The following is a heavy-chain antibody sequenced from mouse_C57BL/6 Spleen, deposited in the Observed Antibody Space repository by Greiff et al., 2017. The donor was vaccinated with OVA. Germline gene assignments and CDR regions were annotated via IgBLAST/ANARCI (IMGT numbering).Heavy chain of an antibody. V-gene: IGHV1-63*01. CDR2: IYPGGGYT. CDR3: ARGVTRYFDV. J-gene: IGHJ1*03. Sequence: QVQLQQSGAELVRPGTSVKMSCKASGYTFTNYWIGWAKQRPGHGLEWIGDIYPGGGYTNYNEKFKGKATLTADKSSSTAYMQFSSLTSEDSAIYYCARGVTRYFDVWGTGTTVTVSS. CDR1: GYTFTNYW. D-gene: IGHD2-13*01.